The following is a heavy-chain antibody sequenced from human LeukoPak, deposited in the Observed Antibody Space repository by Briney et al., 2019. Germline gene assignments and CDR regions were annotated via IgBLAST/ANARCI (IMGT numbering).Heavy chain of an antibody. J-gene: IGHJ4*02. CDR1: GFTFSNSY. D-gene: IGHD3-22*01. Sequence: PGGSLRLSCAASGFTFSNSYMSWVRQAPGKGLEWVSVIYSGGSTYYADSVKGRFTISRGNSKNTLYLQMNSLRAEDTAVYYCARRGNSGYSLDYWGQGTLVTVSS. V-gene: IGHV3-53*01. CDR3: ARRGNSGYSLDY. CDR2: IYSGGST.